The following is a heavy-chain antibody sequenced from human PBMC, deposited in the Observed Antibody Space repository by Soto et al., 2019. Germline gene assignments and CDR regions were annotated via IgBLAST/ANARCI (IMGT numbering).Heavy chain of an antibody. CDR2: IFTTGTTM. D-gene: IGHD3-9*01. CDR3: ARDKDWAFDY. V-gene: IGHV3-48*03. Sequence: PGGSLRLSCVASGFTFSSYIIVWVRQAPGKGLEWVSYIFTTGTTMYYADSVKGRFTVSRDNAKNSVFLLLNSLRAEDTAVYYCARDKDWAFDYWGQGTLVTVSS. CDR1: GFTFSSYI. J-gene: IGHJ4*02.